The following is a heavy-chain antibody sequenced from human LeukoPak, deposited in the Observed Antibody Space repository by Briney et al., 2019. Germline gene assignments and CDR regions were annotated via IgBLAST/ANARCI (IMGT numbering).Heavy chain of an antibody. V-gene: IGHV3-53*04. CDR1: GFTVSSNY. CDR2: IYSGGST. Sequence: PGGSLRLSSAASGFTVSSNYMSWVRQAPGKGLEWVSVIYSGGSTYYADSVKGRFTISRHNSKNTLYLQMNSLRAEDTAVYYCTRGKPYYYGSGSSAGAFDIWGQGTMVTVSS. CDR3: TRGKPYYYGSGSSAGAFDI. J-gene: IGHJ3*02. D-gene: IGHD3-10*01.